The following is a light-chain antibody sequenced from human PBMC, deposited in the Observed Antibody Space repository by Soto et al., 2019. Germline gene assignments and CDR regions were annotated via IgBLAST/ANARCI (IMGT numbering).Light chain of an antibody. V-gene: IGKV3-15*01. Sequence: EIVMTQSPATLSVSPGDRATLSCRASQSVSSDLGWYQQKPGQAPRLLMYGASTRATGIPARFSGSGSGTEFTPTISSLQSEDFAVYFCQQYHNWPLTFGGGTKLEIK. CDR3: QQYHNWPLT. J-gene: IGKJ4*01. CDR2: GAS. CDR1: QSVSSD.